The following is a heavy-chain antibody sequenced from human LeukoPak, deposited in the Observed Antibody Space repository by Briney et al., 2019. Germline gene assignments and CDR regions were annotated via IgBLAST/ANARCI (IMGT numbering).Heavy chain of an antibody. V-gene: IGHV4-34*01. CDR3: ARGSTVVTQ. CDR2: INHSGST. Sequence: SETLSLTCAVYGGSFSGYYWSWIRQPPGKGLEWIGEINHSGSTNYNPSLKSRVTISVDTSKNQFSLKLSPVTAADTAVYYCARGSTVVTQWGQGTLVTVSS. D-gene: IGHD4-17*01. J-gene: IGHJ4*02. CDR1: GGSFSGYY.